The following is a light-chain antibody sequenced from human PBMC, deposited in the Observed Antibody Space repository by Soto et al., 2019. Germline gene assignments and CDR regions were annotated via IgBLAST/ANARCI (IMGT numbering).Light chain of an antibody. CDR2: DAP. CDR1: RSVSSY. J-gene: IGKJ1*01. CDR3: QQRFGT. Sequence: EIVLTQSPATLSLSPGERAALSCRASRSVSSYLAWYQQKPGQAPRLLIYDAPTRATGIPARFSGSGSGADFTLTISSLEPEDFAVYYCQQRFGTFGQGTKVDIK. V-gene: IGKV3-11*01.